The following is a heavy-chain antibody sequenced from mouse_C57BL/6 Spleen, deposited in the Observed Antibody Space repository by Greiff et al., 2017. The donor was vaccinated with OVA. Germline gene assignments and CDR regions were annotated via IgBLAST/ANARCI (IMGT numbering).Heavy chain of an antibody. J-gene: IGHJ1*03. V-gene: IGHV5-4*03. Sequence: DVKLVESGGGLVKPGGSLKLSCAASGFTFSSYAMSWVRQTPEKRLEWVATISDGGSYTYYPDNVKGRFTISRDNAKNNLYLQMSHLKSEDTAMYYCASDWYFDVWGTGTTVTVSS. CDR3: ASDWYFDV. CDR2: ISDGGSYT. CDR1: GFTFSSYA.